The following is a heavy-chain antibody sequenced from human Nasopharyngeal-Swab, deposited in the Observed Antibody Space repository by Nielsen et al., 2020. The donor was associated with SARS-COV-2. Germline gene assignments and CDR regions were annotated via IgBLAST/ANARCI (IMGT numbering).Heavy chain of an antibody. CDR3: ARDSPVYCSSTSCYLD. CDR2: INSDGSST. V-gene: IGHV3-74*01. J-gene: IGHJ4*02. D-gene: IGHD2-2*01. Sequence: GESLKISCAASGFTFSSYWMHWVRQAPGKGLVWVSRINSDGSSTSYADSVKGRFTISRDNAKNTLYPQMNSLRAEDTAVYYCARDSPVYCSSTSCYLDWGQGTLVTVSS. CDR1: GFTFSSYW.